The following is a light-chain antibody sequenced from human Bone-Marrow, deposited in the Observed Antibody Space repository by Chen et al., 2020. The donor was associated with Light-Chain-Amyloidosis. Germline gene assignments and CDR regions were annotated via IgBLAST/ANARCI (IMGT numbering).Light chain of an antibody. CDR3: QSADSSGTYEVI. CDR2: RDN. J-gene: IGLJ2*01. CDR1: DLPTKY. V-gene: IGLV3-25*03. Sequence: SYELTQPPSVSVSPGQTARITCTGDDLPTKYAYWYRQKPGQAPVLVIHRDNERPSGISERVSGSISGTTATLTISGVQAEDEAEYHCQSADSSGTYEVIFGGGTKLTV.